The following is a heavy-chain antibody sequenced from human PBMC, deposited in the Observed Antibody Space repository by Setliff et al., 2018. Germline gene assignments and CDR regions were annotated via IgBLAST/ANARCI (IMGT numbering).Heavy chain of an antibody. V-gene: IGHV1-69*13. D-gene: IGHD2-21*02. CDR3: AGTDAYCAGDCSIS. CDR2: IIPMFRTG. J-gene: IGHJ5*02. Sequence: SVKVSCKASGYTFTAYHMHWVRQAPGQGLEWMGGIIPMFRTGKYAQKFQGRVTITADESTSTGYMELRSLRSDDTATYYCAGTDAYCAGDCSISWGQGTLVTVSS. CDR1: GYTFTAYH.